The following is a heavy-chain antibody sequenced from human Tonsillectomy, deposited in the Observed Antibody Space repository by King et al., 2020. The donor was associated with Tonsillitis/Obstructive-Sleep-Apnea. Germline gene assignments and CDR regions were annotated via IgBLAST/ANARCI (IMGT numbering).Heavy chain of an antibody. CDR3: SSHGGTMSAVAYYFDS. J-gene: IGHJ4*02. V-gene: IGHV3-11*05. D-gene: IGHD6-19*01. CDR2: ISSSSSYT. CDR1: GFTFSDYY. Sequence: QLVQSGGGLVKPGGSLRLSCAASGFTFSDYYMSWIRQAPGKGLEWVSYISSSSSYTNYADTVKGRFTISRDNAKNSLYLQMNSLRAEDTAVYYWSSHGGTMSAVAYYFDSWGQGTLVTVSS.